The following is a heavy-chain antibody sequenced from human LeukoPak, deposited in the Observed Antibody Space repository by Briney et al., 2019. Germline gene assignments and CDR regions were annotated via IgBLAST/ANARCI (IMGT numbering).Heavy chain of an antibody. CDR1: GDSVSSNSAA. CDR2: TYYRSQWYN. V-gene: IGHV6-1*01. Sequence: SQTLSLTCAISGDSVSSNSAAWNWIRRSPSRGLEWLGRTYYRSQWYNDYPVSVKSRITINPDTSKNQFSLQMNSVTPEDTAVYYCARRNVAGVIDYWGQGTLVTVSS. D-gene: IGHD6-19*01. J-gene: IGHJ4*02. CDR3: ARRNVAGVIDY.